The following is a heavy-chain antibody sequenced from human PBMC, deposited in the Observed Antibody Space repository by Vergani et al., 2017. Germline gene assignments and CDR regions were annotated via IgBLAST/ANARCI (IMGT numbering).Heavy chain of an antibody. CDR1: GFTFSNAW. J-gene: IGHJ4*02. V-gene: IGHV3-15*01. Sequence: VRLVESGGGVVQPGRSLRLSCAASGFTFSNAWMSWVRQAPGKGLEWVGRIKGETDGGTRNFAAPVKGGFSISRDDSKTTVYLQMNSMRTEDTAVYFCTAGTGRADFDDWSEGTLVSVS. CDR2: IKGETDGGTR. D-gene: IGHD5-24*01. CDR3: TAGTGRADFDD.